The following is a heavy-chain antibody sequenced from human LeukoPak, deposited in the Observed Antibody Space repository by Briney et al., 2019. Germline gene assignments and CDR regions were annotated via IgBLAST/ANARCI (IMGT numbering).Heavy chain of an antibody. D-gene: IGHD4-17*01. CDR3: ARDLTVTTQGTFDY. CDR1: GYSISSGYY. V-gene: IGHV4-38-2*02. Sequence: SETLSLTCTVSGYSISSGYYWGWIRQPPGKGLEWIGSIYHSGSTYYNPSLKSRVTISVDTSKNQFSLKLSSVTAADTAVYYCARDLTVTTQGTFDYWGQGTLVTVSS. CDR2: IYHSGST. J-gene: IGHJ4*02.